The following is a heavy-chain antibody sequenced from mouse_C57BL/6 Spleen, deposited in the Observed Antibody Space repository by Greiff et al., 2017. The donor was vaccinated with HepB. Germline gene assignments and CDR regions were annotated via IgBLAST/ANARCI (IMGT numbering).Heavy chain of an antibody. Sequence: VQRVESGPELVKPGASVKISCKASGYAFSSSWMNWVKQRPGKGLEWIGRIYPGDGDTNYNGKFKGKATLTADKSSSTAYMQLSSLTSEDSAVYFCARQGLRDYFDYWGQGTTLTVSS. D-gene: IGHD1-1*01. J-gene: IGHJ2*01. CDR3: ARQGLRDYFDY. CDR2: IYPGDGDT. CDR1: GYAFSSSW. V-gene: IGHV1-82*01.